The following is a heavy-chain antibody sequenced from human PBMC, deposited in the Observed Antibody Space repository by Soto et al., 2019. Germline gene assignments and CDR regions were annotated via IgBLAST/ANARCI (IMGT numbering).Heavy chain of an antibody. CDR2: ISGSGDST. CDR3: GKDRARSHHDF. J-gene: IGHJ4*02. V-gene: IGHV3-23*01. D-gene: IGHD6-19*01. Sequence: EVQLLESGGDLVQPGGSLRLSCAASGFTFSNYAMSWVRQAPGKGLEWVSAISGSGDSTYYADSVKGRFTISRDISKNTMYLQMNSLRAEDTAVYYCGKDRARSHHDFWGQGTLVTVSS. CDR1: GFTFSNYA.